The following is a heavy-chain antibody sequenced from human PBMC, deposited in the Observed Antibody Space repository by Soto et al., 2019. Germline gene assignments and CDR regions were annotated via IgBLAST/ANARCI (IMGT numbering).Heavy chain of an antibody. D-gene: IGHD1-26*01. Sequence: GGSLRLSCAASGFTFSSYWMHWVRQAPGKGLVWVSRINPDGSATNYADSVKGRFTISRDNAKNTLYLQMNSLRAEDTAVYYCARDRTGAIDAFDIWGQGTMVTVSS. J-gene: IGHJ3*02. CDR1: GFTFSSYW. CDR2: INPDGSAT. CDR3: ARDRTGAIDAFDI. V-gene: IGHV3-74*01.